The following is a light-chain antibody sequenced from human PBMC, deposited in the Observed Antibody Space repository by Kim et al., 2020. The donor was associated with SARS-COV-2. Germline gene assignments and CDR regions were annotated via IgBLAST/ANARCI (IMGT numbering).Light chain of an antibody. Sequence: GQRVTMSCSGSSSNIGSNYVYWYQQLPGTAPKLLIYSNNQRPSGVADRFSGSKSGTSSSLAISGLRSEDEADYYCAAWDDSLSGVLFGGGTQLTVL. CDR2: SNN. J-gene: IGLJ2*01. V-gene: IGLV1-47*02. CDR3: AAWDDSLSGVL. CDR1: SSNIGSNY.